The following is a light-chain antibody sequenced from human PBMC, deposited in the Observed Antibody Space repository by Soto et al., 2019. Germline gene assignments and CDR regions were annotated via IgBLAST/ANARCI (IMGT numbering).Light chain of an antibody. CDR1: QSISYW. Sequence: DVQMTQFPSTLSASVGDRVTITCRASQSISYWLAWYQQKPGKAPNLLIYKASSLESGVTSRFSGSGSGPEFTLTITNPQPDDFETYYCRHYNTYSPPYSFRQGTKLEIK. CDR3: RHYNTYSPPYS. J-gene: IGKJ2*01. CDR2: KAS. V-gene: IGKV1-5*03.